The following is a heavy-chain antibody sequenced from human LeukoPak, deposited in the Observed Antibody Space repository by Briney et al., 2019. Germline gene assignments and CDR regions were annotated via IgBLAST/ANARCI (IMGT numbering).Heavy chain of an antibody. J-gene: IGHJ4*02. CDR1: GYTFTSYY. D-gene: IGHD6-19*01. Sequence: GASVKVSCKASGYTFTSYYMHWVRQAPGQGLEWMGIINPSGGSTSYAQKFQGRVTITADKSTSTAYMELSSLRSEDTAVYYCARSSSGWGYFDYWGQGTLVTVSS. CDR2: INPSGGST. CDR3: ARSSSGWGYFDY. V-gene: IGHV1-46*01.